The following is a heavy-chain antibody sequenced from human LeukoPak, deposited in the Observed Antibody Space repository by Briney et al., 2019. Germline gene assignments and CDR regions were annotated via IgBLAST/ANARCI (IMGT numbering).Heavy chain of an antibody. V-gene: IGHV3-7*01. J-gene: IGHJ3*02. CDR2: IKQDGSEK. D-gene: IGHD6-19*01. CDR1: GLTFSRHA. Sequence: GGTLRLSCAASGLTFSRHAMTWVRQPPGKGLEWVANIKQDGSEKYHVDSVKGRFTISRDNAKNSLYLQMNSLRADDTAVYYCARGFGSGWYDDAFDIWGQGTMVTVSS. CDR3: ARGFGSGWYDDAFDI.